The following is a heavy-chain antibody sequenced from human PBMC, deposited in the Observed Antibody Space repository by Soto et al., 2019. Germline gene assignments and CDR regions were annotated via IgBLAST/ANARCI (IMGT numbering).Heavy chain of an antibody. D-gene: IGHD3-10*01. Sequence: GGSLRLSCAVSGFTVSYNYMSWVRQAPGKGLEWVSAIYRGGDTFYADSAKGRFTISRDNSKNTLYLQMNSVRAEDTAVNYCERGMYGSGSYYIGDAFDMWGQGTMVTVSS. CDR2: IYRGGDT. V-gene: IGHV3-53*01. J-gene: IGHJ3*02. CDR1: GFTVSYNY. CDR3: ERGMYGSGSYYIGDAFDM.